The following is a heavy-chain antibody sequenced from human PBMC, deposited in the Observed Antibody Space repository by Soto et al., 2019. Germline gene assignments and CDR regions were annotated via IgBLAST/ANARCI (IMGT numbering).Heavy chain of an antibody. CDR2: INQDGNED. CDR3: ARTGDGHHDFLDY. Sequence: GGSLRLSCAASGFTFSSYWVNWVRQAPGKGLEWVANINQDGNEDNLLDSVKGRFTISRDNAKNSLFLQMNSLRVDDTAVYYCARTGDGHHDFLDYWGQGALVTVSS. D-gene: IGHD1-1*01. V-gene: IGHV3-7*01. J-gene: IGHJ4*02. CDR1: GFTFSSYW.